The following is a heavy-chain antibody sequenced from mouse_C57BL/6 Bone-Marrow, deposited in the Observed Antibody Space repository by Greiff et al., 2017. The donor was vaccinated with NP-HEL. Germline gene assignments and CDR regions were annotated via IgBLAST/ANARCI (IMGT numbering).Heavy chain of an antibody. CDR3: TPNPFAY. CDR2: IDPENGDT. D-gene: IGHD4-1*01. Sequence: VQLQQSGAELVRPGASVKLSCTASGFNIKDDYMHWVKQRPEQGLEWIGWIDPENGDTEYASKFQGKATITADTSSNTAYLQISSLTSEDTAVYYCTPNPFAYWGQGTLVTVSA. CDR1: GFNIKDDY. J-gene: IGHJ3*01. V-gene: IGHV14-4*01.